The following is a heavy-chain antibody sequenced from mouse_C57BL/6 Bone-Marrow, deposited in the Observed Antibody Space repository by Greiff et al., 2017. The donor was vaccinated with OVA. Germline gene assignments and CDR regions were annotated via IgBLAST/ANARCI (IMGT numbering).Heavy chain of an antibody. J-gene: IGHJ2*01. CDR2: IYPGSGNT. CDR1: GYTFTDYY. CDR3: TRGDWDYFDY. Sequence: QVQLQQSGPELVKPGASVKISCKASGYTFTDYYINWVKQRPGQGLEWIGWIYPGSGNTKYNEKFKDKATVTVATSSSTAYMQLSSLTSDDSAVYFWTRGDWDYFDYWGQGTTLTVSS. V-gene: IGHV1-84*01. D-gene: IGHD4-1*01.